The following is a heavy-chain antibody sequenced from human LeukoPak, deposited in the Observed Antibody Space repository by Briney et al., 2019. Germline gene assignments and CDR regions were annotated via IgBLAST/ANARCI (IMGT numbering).Heavy chain of an antibody. CDR3: ARGVSVVVPAAIAY. Sequence: GASVKVSCKASGYTFTGYYMHWVRQAPGQGLEWMGWINPSSGGTNYAQKFQGRVTMTRDTSISTAYMELSRLRSDDTAVYYCARGVSVVVPAAIAYWGQGTLVTVSS. CDR1: GYTFTGYY. D-gene: IGHD2-2*01. V-gene: IGHV1-2*02. J-gene: IGHJ4*02. CDR2: INPSSGGT.